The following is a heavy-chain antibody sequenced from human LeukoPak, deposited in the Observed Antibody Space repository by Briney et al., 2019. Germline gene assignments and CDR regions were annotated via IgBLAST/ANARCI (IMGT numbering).Heavy chain of an antibody. CDR1: GGSISSSSYY. CDR2: IYYSGST. CDR3: ARRAVADDY. J-gene: IGHJ4*02. V-gene: IGHV4-39*01. D-gene: IGHD6-19*01. Sequence: SETLSLTCTVSGGSISSSSYYWGWIRQPPGKGLEWIGSIYYSGSTYYNPSLKSRVTISVDTSKNQFSLKLSSVTAADTAVYYRARRAVADDYWGQGTLVTVSS.